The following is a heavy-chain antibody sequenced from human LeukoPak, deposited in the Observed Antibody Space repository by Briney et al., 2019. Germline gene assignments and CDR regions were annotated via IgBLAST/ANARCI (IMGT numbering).Heavy chain of an antibody. V-gene: IGHV4-4*07. CDR1: GGSISSYY. D-gene: IGHD6-19*01. J-gene: IGHJ6*02. CDR2: IYTSGST. Sequence: SETPSLTCTVSGGSISSYYWSWIRQPAGKGLEWIGRIYTSGSTNYNPSLKSRVTMSVDTSKNQFSLKLSSVTAADMAVYYCARGTAVAGLYYYYGMDVWGQGTTVTVSS. CDR3: ARGTAVAGLYYYYGMDV.